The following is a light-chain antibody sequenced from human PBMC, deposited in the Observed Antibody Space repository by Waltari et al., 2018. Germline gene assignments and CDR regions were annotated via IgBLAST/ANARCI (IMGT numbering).Light chain of an antibody. V-gene: IGLV2-23*02. CDR2: DVN. CDR3: CSYAGSTNIL. J-gene: IGLJ3*02. CDR1: SRAVGGYNY. Sequence: QSALTQPASVSGSPGQSITISCPGPSRAVGGYNYVAWYQKNPGKAPKLLIYDVNKQPSGVSDRFSGSKSGNTASLTISGLLSEDEADYHCCSYAGSTNILFGGGTKVTVL.